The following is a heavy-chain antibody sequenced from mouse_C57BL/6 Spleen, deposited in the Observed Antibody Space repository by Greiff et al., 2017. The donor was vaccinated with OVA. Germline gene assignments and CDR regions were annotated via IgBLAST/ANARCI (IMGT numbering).Heavy chain of an antibody. CDR1: GYTFTSYW. CDR3: ARQYGNYGGDY. V-gene: IGHV1-64*01. Sequence: QVQLKQPGAELVKPGASVKLSCKASGYTFTSYWMHWVKQRPGQGLEWIGMIHPNSGSTNYNEKFKSKATLTVDKSSSTAYMQLSSLTSEDSAVYYCARQYGNYGGDYWGQGTSVTVSS. J-gene: IGHJ4*01. CDR2: IHPNSGST. D-gene: IGHD2-1*01.